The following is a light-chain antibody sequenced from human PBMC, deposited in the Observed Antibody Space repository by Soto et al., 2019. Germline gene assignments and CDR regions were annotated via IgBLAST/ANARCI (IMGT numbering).Light chain of an antibody. CDR1: SGHSSYA. V-gene: IGLV4-69*01. J-gene: IGLJ2*01. CDR3: QTWGTGIHVV. CDR2: LDSDGSH. Sequence: QLVLTQSPSASASLGASVKLTCTLSSGHSSYAIAWHQQQPEKGPRYLMKLDSDGSHTKGDAIPDRFSGSSSGAERYLTIPSLQSEDEADCYCQTWGTGIHVVFGGGTQLTVL.